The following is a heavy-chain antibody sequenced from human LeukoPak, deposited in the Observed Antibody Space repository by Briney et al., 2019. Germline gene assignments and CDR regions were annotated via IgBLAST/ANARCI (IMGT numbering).Heavy chain of an antibody. CDR1: GFTFSSHW. J-gene: IGHJ4*02. V-gene: IGHV3-7*01. CDR2: IKQDGSEK. CDR3: ARILDSAWGELGY. D-gene: IGHD6-19*01. Sequence: TGGSLRLSCAASGFTFSSHWMSWVRQAPGKGLEWVANIKQDGSEKNYVDSVKGRFTISRDNAKNSLYLQMNSLRAEDTAVYYCARILDSAWGELGYWGQGTLVTVSS.